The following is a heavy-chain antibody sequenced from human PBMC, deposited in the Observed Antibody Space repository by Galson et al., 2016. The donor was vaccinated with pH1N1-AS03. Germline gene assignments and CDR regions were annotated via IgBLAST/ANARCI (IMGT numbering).Heavy chain of an antibody. V-gene: IGHV3-64*01. Sequence: SLRLSCAASGFTFSSYAMHWVRQAPGKGLEYVSAISGNGYSTYYANSVKGRFTISRDNSKSTLYLQMGSLRTEDMAMYYCARGPVSSGNYWFPPPDYWGQGTLVTVSS. CDR3: ARGPVSSGNYWFPPPDY. CDR1: GFTFSSYA. CDR2: ISGNGYST. J-gene: IGHJ4*02. D-gene: IGHD2-8*02.